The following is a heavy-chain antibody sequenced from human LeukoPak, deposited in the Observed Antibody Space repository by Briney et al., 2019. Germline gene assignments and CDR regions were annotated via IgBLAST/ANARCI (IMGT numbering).Heavy chain of an antibody. CDR2: MNPNSGNT. J-gene: IGHJ6*03. V-gene: IGHV1-8*01. CDR3: ARASSCWLGYYYYHMDV. D-gene: IGHD6-13*01. CDR1: GYTFTSYD. Sequence: ASVKVSCKASGYTFTSYDINWVRQATGQGLEWMGWMNPNSGNTGYAQMFQGRVTMTSNTSISTAYMELSSLRSEDTAVYYCARASSCWLGYYYYHMDVWGKGTTVTVSS.